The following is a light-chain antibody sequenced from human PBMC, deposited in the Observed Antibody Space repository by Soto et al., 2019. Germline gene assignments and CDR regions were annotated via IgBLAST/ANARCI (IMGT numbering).Light chain of an antibody. J-gene: IGLJ3*02. CDR2: GTN. Sequence: QSVLTQPPSVSGAPGQRVNISCTGSRSNIGAGYDVHWYQQLPGTATKLLIYGTNNRPSGVPDRFSGSKSGMSACLDITGLKAADEANYYFQSYDNSLSGSRVFGGGTTLTVL. CDR1: RSNIGAGYD. V-gene: IGLV1-40*01. CDR3: QSYDNSLSGSRV.